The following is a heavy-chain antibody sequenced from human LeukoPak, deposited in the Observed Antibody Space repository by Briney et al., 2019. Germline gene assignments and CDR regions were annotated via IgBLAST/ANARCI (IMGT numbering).Heavy chain of an antibody. Sequence: SETLSLTCAVYGGSFSGYYWSWIRQPPGKGLEWIGEINHSGSTNYNPSLKSRVTISVDTSKNQFSLKLSSVTAADTAVHYCARGGGITIVVVTAIRPLDYWGQGTLVTVSS. D-gene: IGHD2-21*02. CDR1: GGSFSGYY. CDR2: INHSGST. J-gene: IGHJ4*02. V-gene: IGHV4-34*01. CDR3: ARGGGITIVVVTAIRPLDY.